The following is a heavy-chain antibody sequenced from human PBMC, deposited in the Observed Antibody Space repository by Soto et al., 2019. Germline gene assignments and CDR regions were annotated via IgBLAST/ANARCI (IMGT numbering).Heavy chain of an antibody. CDR2: INHSGST. Sequence: SETLSLTCAVYGGSFSGYYWSWIRQPPGKGLEWIGEINHSGSTNYNPSLKSRVTISVDTSKNQFSLKLSSVTAADTAVYYCARGRELGAFDWGQGTLVTVSS. J-gene: IGHJ4*02. V-gene: IGHV4-34*01. D-gene: IGHD1-7*01. CDR3: ARGRELGAFD. CDR1: GGSFSGYY.